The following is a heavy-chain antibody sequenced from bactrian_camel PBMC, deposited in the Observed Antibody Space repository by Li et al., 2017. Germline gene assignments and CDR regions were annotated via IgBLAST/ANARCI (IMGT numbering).Heavy chain of an antibody. J-gene: IGHJ6*01. CDR1: RYTRAC. CDR2: LNPVGSE. V-gene: IGHV3S53*01. D-gene: IGHD6*01. Sequence: VQLVESGGGSAQAGGSLTLSCAASRYTRACLAWFRQAPGKDREGVATLNPVGSEKYAESVKGLFTISKDVAKNTLYLQMNSLKPEDTAMYYCAAEIAGYCRLRTSDFSVWGHGTQVTVS. CDR3: AAEIAGYCRLRTSDFSV.